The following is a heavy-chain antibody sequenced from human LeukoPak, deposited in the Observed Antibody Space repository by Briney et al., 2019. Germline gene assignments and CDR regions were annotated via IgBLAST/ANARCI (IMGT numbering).Heavy chain of an antibody. CDR2: INPNSGGT. V-gene: IGHV1-2*02. CDR3: ARDVCSSTSCYINWFDP. CDR1: GYTFTGYY. D-gene: IGHD2-2*02. Sequence: GASVKVSCKASGYTFTGYYMHWVRQAPGQGLEWMGWINPNSGGTNYAPKFQGRVTMTRDTSISTAYMELSRLRSDDTAVYYCARDVCSSTSCYINWFDPWGQGTLVTVSS. J-gene: IGHJ5*02.